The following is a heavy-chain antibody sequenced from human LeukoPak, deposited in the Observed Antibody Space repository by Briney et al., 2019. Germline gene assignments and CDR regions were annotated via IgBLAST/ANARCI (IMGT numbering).Heavy chain of an antibody. CDR1: GGSISSYY. Sequence: PSGTLSLTCAVSGGSISSYYWSWIRQPPGKGLEWIGYIYYSGSTNYNPSLKSRVTISVDTSKNQFSLKLSSVTAADTAVYYCARDSGSGWYSWFDPWGQGTLVTVSS. D-gene: IGHD6-19*01. V-gene: IGHV4-59*01. J-gene: IGHJ5*02. CDR2: IYYSGST. CDR3: ARDSGSGWYSWFDP.